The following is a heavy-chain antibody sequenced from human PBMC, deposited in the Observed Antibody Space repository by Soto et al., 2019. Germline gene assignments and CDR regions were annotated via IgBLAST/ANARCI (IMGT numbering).Heavy chain of an antibody. J-gene: IGHJ3*02. Sequence: QVQLVESGGGVVQPGRSLRLSCAASGFTFSSYGRHWVRQAPGKGLERVAVISYDGSYEYYADSVKGRFTISRDHSKNTLYRQMNSLRAEDTAVYYCAKGRVTIVKSSAFDIWGQGTMVTVSS. CDR1: GFTFSSYG. CDR2: ISYDGSYE. CDR3: AKGRVTIVKSSAFDI. D-gene: IGHD3-10*01. V-gene: IGHV3-30*18.